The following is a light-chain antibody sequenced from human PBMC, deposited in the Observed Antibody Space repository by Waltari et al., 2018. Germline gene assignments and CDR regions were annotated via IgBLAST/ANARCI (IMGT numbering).Light chain of an antibody. V-gene: IGKV1-5*03. CDR3: QQYNSYSPTT. J-gene: IGKJ1*01. CDR1: QSISSW. Sequence: DIQMTQSPSTLSASVGDRVTITCRASQSISSWLAWYQQKPGKAPKLLIYKASSLVSGVTSRFSGSGSGTEFTLTISSLQPDDFATYYCQQYNSYSPTTFGQGTKVEIK. CDR2: KAS.